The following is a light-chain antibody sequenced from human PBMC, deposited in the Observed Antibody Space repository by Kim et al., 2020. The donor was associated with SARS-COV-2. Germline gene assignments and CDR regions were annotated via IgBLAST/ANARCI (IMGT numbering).Light chain of an antibody. V-gene: IGKV1D-13*01. CDR1: QGISSA. CDR3: QQFNNYSIT. J-gene: IGKJ5*01. Sequence: ASVGDRVTITCRASQGISSALAWYQQKPGKAPKLLIYDASSLESGVPSRFSGSGSGTDFTLTISSLQPEDFATYYCQQFNNYSITFGQGTRLEIK. CDR2: DAS.